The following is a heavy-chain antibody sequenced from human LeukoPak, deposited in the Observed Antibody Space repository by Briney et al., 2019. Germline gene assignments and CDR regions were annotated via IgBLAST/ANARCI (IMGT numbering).Heavy chain of an antibody. CDR3: AREPGGAGYSGYDPFDY. CDR2: TYYRSKWYN. V-gene: IGHV6-1*01. D-gene: IGHD5-12*01. CDR1: GDSVSSNSAA. Sequence: QTLSLTCAISGDSVSSNSAAWNWIRQSPSRGLEWLGMTYYRSKWYNDYAVSVESRITINPDTSKNQFSLQLNSVTPEDTAVYYCAREPGGAGYSGYDPFDYWGEGTLVTVSS. J-gene: IGHJ4*02.